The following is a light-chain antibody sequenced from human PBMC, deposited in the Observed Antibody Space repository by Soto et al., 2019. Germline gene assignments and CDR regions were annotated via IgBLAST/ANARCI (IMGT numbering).Light chain of an antibody. CDR1: QSISSY. Sequence: DIQMTQSPSSLSASVGDRVTITCRASQSISSYLNWYQQKPGKAPKLLIYAASSLQSGVPSRFSSSGSGTDFTLNISTLQPEDFATYYCQQSYSSPYTFGQGTKLEIK. CDR2: AAS. CDR3: QQSYSSPYT. J-gene: IGKJ2*01. V-gene: IGKV1-39*01.